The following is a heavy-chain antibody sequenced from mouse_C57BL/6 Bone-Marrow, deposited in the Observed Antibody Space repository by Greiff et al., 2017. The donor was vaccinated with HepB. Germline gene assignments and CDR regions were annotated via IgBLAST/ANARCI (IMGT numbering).Heavy chain of an antibody. Sequence: QVQLKQSGAELVRPGTSVKVSCKASGYAFTNYLIEWVKQRPGQGLEWIGVINPGSGGTNYNEKFKGKATLTADKSSSTAYMQLSSLTSEDSAVYFCARRRAYYSNYYYAMDYWGQGTSVTVSS. J-gene: IGHJ4*01. CDR1: GYAFTNYL. CDR3: ARRRAYYSNYYYAMDY. CDR2: INPGSGGT. D-gene: IGHD2-5*01. V-gene: IGHV1-54*01.